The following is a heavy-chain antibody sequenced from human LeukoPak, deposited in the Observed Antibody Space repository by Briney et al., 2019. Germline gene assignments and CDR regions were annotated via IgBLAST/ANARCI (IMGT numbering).Heavy chain of an antibody. Sequence: GGSLRLSCAVSGFTFSNYAMNWVRQAPGKGLEWVSSIGSSGATTYYADSVRGRLTISRDNSKNTLYLQMNSLRAEDTAVYYCAKRGDTRTIDYWGQGTLVTVTS. V-gene: IGHV3-23*01. J-gene: IGHJ4*02. CDR2: IGSSGATT. D-gene: IGHD1-26*01. CDR1: GFTFSNYA. CDR3: AKRGDTRTIDY.